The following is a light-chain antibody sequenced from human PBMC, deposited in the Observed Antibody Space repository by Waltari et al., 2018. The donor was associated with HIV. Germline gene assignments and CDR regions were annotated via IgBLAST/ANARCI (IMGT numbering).Light chain of an antibody. J-gene: IGLJ3*02. V-gene: IGLV8-61*01. CDR2: ATN. CDR3: VLYMGSGIPM. Sequence: QTVVTQEPSLSVSPGGTITLTCGLNSGSVSTSYYPSWYQQTPGQDPGTPVYATNSRSSGVPDRFSGTILGNTAARTITAAQADDDSAFYCVLYMGSGIPMFGGGTKLTVL. CDR1: SGSVSTSYY.